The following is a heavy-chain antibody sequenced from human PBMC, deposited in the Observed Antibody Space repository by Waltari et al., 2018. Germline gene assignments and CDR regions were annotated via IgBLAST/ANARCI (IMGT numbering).Heavy chain of an antibody. CDR2: ISYDGGNK. V-gene: IGHV3-30*15. J-gene: IGHJ6*01. D-gene: IGHD3-16*02. CDR3: ARAFRDYDYVWGSDRLNYGMDV. Sequence: QGQLVETGGGVVQPGRSLRLSCAASGFGFSSHSMYWVRQAPGKGLEWVAVISYDGGNKDYADFVRGRFTISRDNSKNTLYLQMSTLRREDTAVYYCARAFRDYDYVWGSDRLNYGMDVWGQGTTVTVSS. CDR1: GFGFSSHS.